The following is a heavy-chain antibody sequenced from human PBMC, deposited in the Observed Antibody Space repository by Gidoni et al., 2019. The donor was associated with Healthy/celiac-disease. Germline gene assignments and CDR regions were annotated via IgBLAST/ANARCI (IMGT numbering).Heavy chain of an antibody. J-gene: IGHJ4*02. D-gene: IGHD1-26*01. CDR3: AREGSGSYFEH. Sequence: QVQLQESGPGLVKPSETLSLTCTVPGCSISSYYWSWIRQPPGKGLEWIGYIYYSGSTNYNPSLKSRVTISVDTSKNQFSLKLSYVTAADTAVYYCAREGSGSYFEHWGQGTLVTVSS. V-gene: IGHV4-59*01. CDR1: GCSISSYY. CDR2: IYYSGST.